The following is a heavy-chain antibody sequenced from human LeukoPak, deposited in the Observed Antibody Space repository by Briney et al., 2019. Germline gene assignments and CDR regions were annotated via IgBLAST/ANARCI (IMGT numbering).Heavy chain of an antibody. CDR2: IIPIFGTA. J-gene: IGHJ6*02. CDR1: GGTFSSYA. CDR3: ARHGPAAIGFYYYCGMDV. D-gene: IGHD2-2*01. Sequence: ASVKVSCKASGGTFSSYAISWVRQAPGQGLEWMGGIIPIFGTANYAQKFQGRVTITADESTSTAYMELSSLRSEDTAVYYCARHGPAAIGFYYYCGMDVWGQGTTVTVSS. V-gene: IGHV1-69*13.